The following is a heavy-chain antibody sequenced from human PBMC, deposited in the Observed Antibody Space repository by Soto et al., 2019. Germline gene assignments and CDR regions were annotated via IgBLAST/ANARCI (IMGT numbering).Heavy chain of an antibody. CDR1: GGSISSGDYY. Sequence: PSETLSLTCTVSGGSISSGDYYWSWIRQPPGKGLEWIGYIYYSGSTYYNPSLKSRVTISVDTSKNQFSLKLSSVTAADTAVYYCARIILDTAMVYFDYWGQGTLVTVSS. J-gene: IGHJ4*02. D-gene: IGHD5-18*01. CDR3: ARIILDTAMVYFDY. CDR2: IYYSGST. V-gene: IGHV4-30-4*01.